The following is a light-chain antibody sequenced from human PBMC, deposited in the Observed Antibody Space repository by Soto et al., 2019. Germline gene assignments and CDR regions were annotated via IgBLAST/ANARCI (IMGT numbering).Light chain of an antibody. J-gene: IGLJ1*01. Sequence: QSVLTQPASVSGSPGQSITISCTGTSSNVGSYKLVSWYQQHPGKAPKLMIFEVNKRPSGVSNRFSGSKSGNTASLTISGLKVEDEADYYCCSSGGSPTYVFGTGTKVTGL. CDR3: CSSGGSPTYV. V-gene: IGLV2-23*02. CDR2: EVN. CDR1: SSNVGSYKL.